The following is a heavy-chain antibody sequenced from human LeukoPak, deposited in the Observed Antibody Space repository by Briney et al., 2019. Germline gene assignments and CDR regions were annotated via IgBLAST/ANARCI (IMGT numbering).Heavy chain of an antibody. J-gene: IGHJ4*02. CDR2: IYYSGST. CDR1: GGSISSYY. Sequence: PSETLSLTCTLSGGSISSYYWSWIRQPPGKGLEWIGYIYYSGSTNYNPSLQSRVTISVDTSTNQFSLKLSSVTAADTAVYYCARLGRDYDIFTGYYHPPLWGQGTLVTVSS. V-gene: IGHV4-59*08. D-gene: IGHD3-9*01. CDR3: ARLGRDYDIFTGYYHPPL.